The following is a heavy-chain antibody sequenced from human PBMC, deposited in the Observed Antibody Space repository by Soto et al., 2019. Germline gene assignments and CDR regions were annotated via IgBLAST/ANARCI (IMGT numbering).Heavy chain of an antibody. CDR1: GYTFTSYG. Sequence: QVQLVQSGAEVKKPGASVKVSCKASGYTFTSYGITWVRQAPGQGLEWMGWISAYNGKTHYAQKLQVRVTMTTATSTSGAYMELRSLRPDDTAVYYCARVRGGYHFAYWGQGALVSVSS. CDR3: ARVRGGYHFAY. V-gene: IGHV1-18*01. J-gene: IGHJ4*02. D-gene: IGHD5-12*01. CDR2: ISAYNGKT.